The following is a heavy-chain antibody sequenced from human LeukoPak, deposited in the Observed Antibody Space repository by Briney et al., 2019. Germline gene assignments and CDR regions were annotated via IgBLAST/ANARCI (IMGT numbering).Heavy chain of an antibody. CDR3: AKDGRSYSSGWPPFDY. CDR1: GFTFSTYG. J-gene: IGHJ4*02. CDR2: ISGSGGSR. D-gene: IGHD6-19*01. Sequence: GGSLRLSCAASGFTFSTYGMSWVRQAPGKGLEWVSGISGSGGSRFYTDSVKGRFTISRDNSKNTLYLQMNSLRAEDTAVYYCAKDGRSYSSGWPPFDYWGQGALVTVSS. V-gene: IGHV3-23*01.